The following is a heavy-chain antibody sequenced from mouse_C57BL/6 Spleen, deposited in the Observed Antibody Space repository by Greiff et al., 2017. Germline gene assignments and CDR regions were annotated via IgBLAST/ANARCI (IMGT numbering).Heavy chain of an antibody. V-gene: IGHV14-1*01. CDR2: IDPEDGDT. J-gene: IGHJ2*01. CDR3: TGLYYYGSSYVGYFDY. Sequence: EVKLQESGAELVRPGASVKLSCTASGFNIKDYYMHWVKQRPEQGLEWIGRIDPEDGDTEYAPKFQGKATMTADTSSNTAYLQLSSLTSEDTAVYYFTGLYYYGSSYVGYFDYWGQGTTLTVSS. CDR1: GFNIKDYY. D-gene: IGHD1-1*01.